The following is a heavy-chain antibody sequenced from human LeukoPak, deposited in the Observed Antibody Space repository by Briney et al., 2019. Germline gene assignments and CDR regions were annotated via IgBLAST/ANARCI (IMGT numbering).Heavy chain of an antibody. CDR3: ARDRRRFGELFNDY. CDR1: DDSISSYY. CDR2: IYHSGST. Sequence: SETLSLTCTVSDDSISSYYWSWIRLPPGKGLEWIGYIYHSGSTNYNPSLKSRVIISVDTSNNQFSLKLSSVTAADTALYHCARDRRRFGELFNDYWGQGTLVTVSS. D-gene: IGHD3-10*01. J-gene: IGHJ4*02. V-gene: IGHV4-59*01.